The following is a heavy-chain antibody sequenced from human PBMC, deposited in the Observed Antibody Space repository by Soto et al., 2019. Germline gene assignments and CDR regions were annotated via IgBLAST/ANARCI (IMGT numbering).Heavy chain of an antibody. CDR2: IYSGGST. CDR3: ARESRLAPSYYYGMDV. V-gene: IGHV3-53*04. D-gene: IGHD2-2*01. J-gene: IGHJ6*02. Sequence: GGSLRLSCAASGFTVSSNYMSWVRQAPGKGLEWVSVIYSGGSTYYANSVKGRFTISRHNSKNTLYLQMNSLRAEDTAVYYCARESRLAPSYYYGMDVWGQGTTVTVSS. CDR1: GFTVSSNY.